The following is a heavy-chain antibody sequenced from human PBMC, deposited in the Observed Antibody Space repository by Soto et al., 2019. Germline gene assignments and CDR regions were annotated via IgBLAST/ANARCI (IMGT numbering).Heavy chain of an antibody. CDR3: ARDRIVTKPPAPYYLYYGVDV. Sequence: SETLSLTCGVSNFSISSAYYWAWIRQPPGKGLEWIASVYHTGNTYFNPSLKSRVTISVDTSRNQFSLRLRSVTAADTAIYYCARDRIVTKPPAPYYLYYGVDVWGQGTTVTVSS. D-gene: IGHD3-22*01. CDR2: VYHTGNT. CDR1: NFSISSAYY. J-gene: IGHJ6*02. V-gene: IGHV4-38-2*02.